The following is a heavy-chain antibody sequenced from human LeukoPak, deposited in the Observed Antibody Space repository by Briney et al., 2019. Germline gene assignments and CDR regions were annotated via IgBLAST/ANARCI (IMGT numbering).Heavy chain of an antibody. D-gene: IGHD2-2*03. J-gene: IGHJ4*02. V-gene: IGHV3-7*03. CDR1: GFTFSRYW. CDR2: IKQDGSEE. Sequence: GGSLRLSCAASGFTFSRYWMSWVRKAPGKALEWVANIKQDGSEEYYVDSVKGRFTISRDNAKNSLYLQMNSLRAEDTAVYYCARTDGYCSSTSCYAYRGYFDYWGQGTLVTVSS. CDR3: ARTDGYCSSTSCYAYRGYFDY.